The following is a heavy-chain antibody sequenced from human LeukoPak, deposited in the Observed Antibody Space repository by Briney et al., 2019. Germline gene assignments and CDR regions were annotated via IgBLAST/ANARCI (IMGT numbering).Heavy chain of an antibody. V-gene: IGHV1-2*02. CDR2: INPNSGGT. CDR1: GYTSTGYY. J-gene: IGHJ4*02. CDR3: ARLDYGDYGGGDY. D-gene: IGHD4-17*01. Sequence: ASVKVSCKASGYTSTGYYMHWVRQAPGQGLEWMGWINPNSGGTNYAQKFQGRVTMTRDTSISTAYMELSRLGSDDTAVYYCARLDYGDYGGGDYWGQGTLVTVSS.